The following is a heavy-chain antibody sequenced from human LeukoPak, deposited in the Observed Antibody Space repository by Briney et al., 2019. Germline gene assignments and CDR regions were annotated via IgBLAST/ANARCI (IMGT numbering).Heavy chain of an antibody. Sequence: GGSLRLSWAASGFTFSSYDIHWVRQAAGKGLEWVSGIGTAGEIYYPGSVKGRFAISRENAKNSLYLQMNSLRAGDTAVYYCARAEYISTWHSRYFDLWGRGTLVTVSS. CDR1: GFTFSSYD. V-gene: IGHV3-13*01. D-gene: IGHD6-13*01. CDR3: ARAEYISTWHSRYFDL. CDR2: IGTAGEI. J-gene: IGHJ2*01.